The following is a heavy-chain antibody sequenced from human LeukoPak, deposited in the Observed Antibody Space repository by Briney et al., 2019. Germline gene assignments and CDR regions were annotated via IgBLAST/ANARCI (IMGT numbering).Heavy chain of an antibody. CDR2: ISYDGSNK. V-gene: IGHV3-30*03. CDR3: ARDHVPYSYGHRLLY. CDR1: GFTFSSYG. Sequence: GGSLRLSCAASGFTFSSYGMHWVRQAPGKGLEWVAVISYDGSNKYYADSVKGRFTISRDNSKNTLYLQMNSLRAEDTAVYYCARDHVPYSYGHRLLYWGQGTLVTVSS. J-gene: IGHJ4*02. D-gene: IGHD5-18*01.